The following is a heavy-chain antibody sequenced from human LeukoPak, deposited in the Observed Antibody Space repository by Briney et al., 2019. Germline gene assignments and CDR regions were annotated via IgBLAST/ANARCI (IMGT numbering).Heavy chain of an antibody. V-gene: IGHV3-74*01. CDR2: INSDVTST. D-gene: IGHD6-6*01. J-gene: IGHJ6*02. Sequence: GGSLRLSCAAFGFTFSSYWIHWVRQAPGKGPVWVSRINSDVTSTTYADPVKGRFTISRDSAKNTVYLQMNSLRAEDTAVYYCVRGGGADRPYGLDVWGQGTTVTVSS. CDR1: GFTFSSYW. CDR3: VRGGGADRPYGLDV.